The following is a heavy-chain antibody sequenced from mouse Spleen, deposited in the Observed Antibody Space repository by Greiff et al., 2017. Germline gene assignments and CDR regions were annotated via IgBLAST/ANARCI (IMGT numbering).Heavy chain of an antibody. CDR2: INPSNGGT. CDR3: ARGGLGYFDY. CDR1: GYTFTSYY. V-gene: IGHV1-53*01. Sequence: VQLQQPGAELVKPGASVKLSCKASGYTFTSYYMYWVKQRPGQGLEWIGGINPSNGGTNFNEKFKSKATLTVDTSSSTAYMQLSSLTSEDSAVYYCARGGLGYFDYWGQGTTLTVSS. D-gene: IGHD4-1*01. J-gene: IGHJ2*01.